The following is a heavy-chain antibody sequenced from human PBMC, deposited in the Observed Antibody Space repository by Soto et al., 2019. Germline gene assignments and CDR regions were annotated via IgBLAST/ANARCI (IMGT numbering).Heavy chain of an antibody. CDR2: ISYDGSNK. Sequence: QVQLVESGGGVVQPGRSLRLSCAASGFTFSSYGMHWVRQAPGKGLEWVAVISYDGSNKYYADSVKGRFTISRDNSKNTLYLQMNSLRAEDTAVYYCAKDSATVTTTLADYWGQGTLVTVSS. CDR1: GFTFSSYG. D-gene: IGHD4-17*01. J-gene: IGHJ4*02. V-gene: IGHV3-30*18. CDR3: AKDSATVTTTLADY.